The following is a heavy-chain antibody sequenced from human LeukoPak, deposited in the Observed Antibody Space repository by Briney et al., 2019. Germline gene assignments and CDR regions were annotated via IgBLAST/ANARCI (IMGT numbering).Heavy chain of an antibody. D-gene: IGHD1-14*01. J-gene: IGHJ6*03. CDR3: ARDGIMDV. CDR2: ISSNSSTI. V-gene: IGHV3-48*01. CDR1: GFTFSTYS. Sequence: GGSLRLSGAASGFTFSTYSMNWVRQAPGKGLEWVSYISSNSSTIFYADSVKGRFTISRDNVKNSLYVQMNSLRVEDTAVYYCARDGIMDVWGKGTTVTVSS.